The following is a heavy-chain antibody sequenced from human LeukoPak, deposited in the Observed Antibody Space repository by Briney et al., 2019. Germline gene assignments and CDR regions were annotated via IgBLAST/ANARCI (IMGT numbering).Heavy chain of an antibody. D-gene: IGHD1-26*01. CDR3: VRGYSGTYRADY. Sequence: GGSLRLSCAASGFTFSSYGMHWVRQAPGKGLVWVSRINTDGSSTTYADSVKGRFTISRDNAENTLYLQVNSLRAEDTALYYCVRGYSGTYRADYWGQGTLVTVSS. J-gene: IGHJ4*02. CDR2: INTDGSST. V-gene: IGHV3-74*03. CDR1: GFTFSSYG.